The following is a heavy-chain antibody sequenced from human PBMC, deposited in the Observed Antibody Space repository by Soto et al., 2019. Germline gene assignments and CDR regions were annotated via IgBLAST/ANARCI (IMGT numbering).Heavy chain of an antibody. CDR3: ARDGDPGYSFWSGSLGGGRFAP. J-gene: IGHJ5*02. CDR2: IVPMFGTA. D-gene: IGHD3-3*01. CDR1: GGTFGNTA. Sequence: QVQLVQSGAEVKEPGSSVNVSCKTSGGTFGNTAVTWVRQAPGQGLEWIGGIVPMFGTANYAQKFRGRVKITADKSTSTAYMEQRSLRSDDTALYYCARDGDPGYSFWSGSLGGGRFAPWGQGSLVTVSS. V-gene: IGHV1-69*14.